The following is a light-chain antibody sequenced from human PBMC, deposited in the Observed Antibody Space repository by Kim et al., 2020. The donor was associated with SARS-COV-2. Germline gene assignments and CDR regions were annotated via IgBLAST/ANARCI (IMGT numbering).Light chain of an antibody. V-gene: IGLV2-18*02. J-gene: IGLJ2*01. Sequence: QSALTQPPSVSGSPGQSVTISCTGTSSDVGAYNRVSWYQQPPGTAPKLIIYEVANRPSGVPDRFSGSKSDNMASLTISGLQAEDEAHYYCSSFTTSSTLVFGGGTQLTVL. CDR3: SSFTTSSTLV. CDR2: EVA. CDR1: SSDVGAYNR.